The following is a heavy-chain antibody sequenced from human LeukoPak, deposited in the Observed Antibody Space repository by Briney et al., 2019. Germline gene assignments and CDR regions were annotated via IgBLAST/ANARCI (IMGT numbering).Heavy chain of an antibody. Sequence: GASVKVSCKAPGYTFTNYGFNWVRQAPGQGLEWIGNSAYNGNTNYAQKFQDRVTMTTDTSTSTAYMELRSLRSDDTAVYYCARYNSLFRGVTTSDYWGQGTLVTVSS. J-gene: IGHJ4*02. V-gene: IGHV1-18*01. CDR3: ARYNSLFRGVTTSDY. CDR1: GYTFTNYG. D-gene: IGHD3-10*01. CDR2: NSAYNGNT.